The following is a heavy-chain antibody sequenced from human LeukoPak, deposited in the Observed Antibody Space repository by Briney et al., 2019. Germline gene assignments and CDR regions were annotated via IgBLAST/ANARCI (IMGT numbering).Heavy chain of an antibody. CDR1: GGSISSHY. V-gene: IGHV4-59*11. CDR2: IYYSGST. CDR3: ARAQTYCSGGSCYLVWFDP. Sequence: SETLSLTCTVSGGSISSHYGSWIRQPPGKGLEWIGYIYYSGSTNYNPSLKSRVTISVDTSKNQFSLKLSSVTAADTAVYYCARAQTYCSGGSCYLVWFDPWGQGTLVTVSS. D-gene: IGHD2-15*01. J-gene: IGHJ5*02.